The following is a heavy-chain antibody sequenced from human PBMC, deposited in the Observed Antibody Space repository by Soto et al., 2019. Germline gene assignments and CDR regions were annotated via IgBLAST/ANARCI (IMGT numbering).Heavy chain of an antibody. CDR3: ARDGHGYNYWYFDL. D-gene: IGHD5-12*01. J-gene: IGHJ2*01. V-gene: IGHV1-69*01. Sequence: QVQLVQSGAEVKEPGSSVKVSCKVSGDTFNKYTINWVRQAPGQGREWMAGIIPIYGTANYALKFHDRIKVTADESTATAYMELNSLTSEDTAIYYCARDGHGYNYWYFDLWGRGTLITVSS. CDR2: IIPIYGTA. CDR1: GDTFNKYT.